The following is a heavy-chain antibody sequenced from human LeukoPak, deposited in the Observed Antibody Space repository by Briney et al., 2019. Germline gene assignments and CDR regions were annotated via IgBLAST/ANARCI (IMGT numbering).Heavy chain of an antibody. D-gene: IGHD6-13*01. V-gene: IGHV3-9*01. J-gene: IGHJ4*02. CDR1: GFTFDDYA. CDR3: AKSWAVGYSGSWGSFDY. CDR2: ISWNSGSI. Sequence: PGGSLRLSCAASGFTFDDYAMHWVRQAPGKGLEWVSGISWNSGSIGYADSVKGRYTISRDNAKNSLYLQMNSLRAEDTALYYCAKSWAVGYSGSWGSFDYWGQGTLVTVSS.